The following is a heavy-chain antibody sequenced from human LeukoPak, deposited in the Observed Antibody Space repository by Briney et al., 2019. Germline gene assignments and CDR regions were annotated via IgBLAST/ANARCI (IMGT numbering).Heavy chain of an antibody. Sequence: SETLSLTCAVHGGSFSGYYWSWIRQPPRKRLEWIGEINHSGSTNYNPSPKSRVTISVDTSKNQFSLKLSSVTAADTAVYYCARDMGYSYGSFDYWGQGTLVTVSS. J-gene: IGHJ4*02. V-gene: IGHV4-34*01. CDR2: INHSGST. CDR1: GGSFSGYY. CDR3: ARDMGYSYGSFDY. D-gene: IGHD5-18*01.